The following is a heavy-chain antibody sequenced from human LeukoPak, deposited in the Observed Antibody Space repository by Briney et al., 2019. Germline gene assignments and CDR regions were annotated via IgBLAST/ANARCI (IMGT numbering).Heavy chain of an antibody. V-gene: IGHV1-58*02. Sequence: ASVKVSCKASGFTFTSSAMQWVRQARGQRLEWIGWIVVGSGNTNYAQKFQERVTITRDMSTSTAYMELSSLRSEDTAVYYCASQQLQWRESYYFDDWGQGTLVTVSS. J-gene: IGHJ4*02. D-gene: IGHD5-24*01. CDR1: GFTFTSSA. CDR2: IVVGSGNT. CDR3: ASQQLQWRESYYFDD.